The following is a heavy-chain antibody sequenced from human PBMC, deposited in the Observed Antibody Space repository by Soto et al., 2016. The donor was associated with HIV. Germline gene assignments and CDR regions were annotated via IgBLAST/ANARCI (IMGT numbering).Heavy chain of an antibody. D-gene: IGHD3-3*02. J-gene: IGHJ5*02. V-gene: IGHV3-30*18. Sequence: VQLVESGGGVVQPGRSLRLSCAASGFTFSSYGMHWVRQAPGKGLEWVAVIWYDGSNKHYADSVKGRFTISRDNSKNTLYLQMNSLRAEDTAMYYCAKDPRITHFWSGYYSWFDPGAREPWSPSPQ. CDR1: GFTFSSYG. CDR3: AKDPRITHFWSGYYSWFDP. CDR2: IWYDGSNK.